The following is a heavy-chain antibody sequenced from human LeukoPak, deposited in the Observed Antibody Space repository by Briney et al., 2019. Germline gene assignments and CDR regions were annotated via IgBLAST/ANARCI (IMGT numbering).Heavy chain of an antibody. J-gene: IGHJ4*02. CDR2: IYSGGNT. D-gene: IGHD4-17*01. CDR1: GFTVSSNY. Sequence: GGSLRLSCAASGFTVSSNYMSWVRQAPGKGLEWVSVIYSGGNTYYADSVKGRFTISRDNSKNTLYLQMNSLRAEDTAVYYCASIIRTTVSTLDYWGQGTLVTVSS. V-gene: IGHV3-66*01. CDR3: ASIIRTTVSTLDY.